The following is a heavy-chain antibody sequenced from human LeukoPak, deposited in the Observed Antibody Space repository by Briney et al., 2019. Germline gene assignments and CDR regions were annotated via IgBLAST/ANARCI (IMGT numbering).Heavy chain of an antibody. V-gene: IGHV1-69*04. CDR2: IIPILGIA. CDR3: AREIGVGATSFYYYGMDV. D-gene: IGHD1-26*01. J-gene: IGHJ6*02. Sequence: SVKVSCKASGYTFTSYYMHWVRQAPGQGLEWMGRIIPILGIANYAQKFQGRVTITADKSTSTAYMELSSLRSEDTAVYYCAREIGVGATSFYYYGMDVWGQGTTVTVSS. CDR1: GYTFTSYY.